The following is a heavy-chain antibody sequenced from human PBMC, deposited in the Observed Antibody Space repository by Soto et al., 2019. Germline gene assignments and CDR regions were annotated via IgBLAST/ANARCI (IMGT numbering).Heavy chain of an antibody. CDR2: IKSKPDGGTT. D-gene: IGHD6-13*01. CDR3: TMTIAAAGLYYYYGMYV. CDR1: GFTFSNAW. J-gene: IGHJ6*02. V-gene: IGHV3-15*07. Sequence: GGSLRLSCAASGFTFSNAWMNWVRQAPGKGLEWVGRIKSKPDGGTTAYAAPVKGRFTIQRDDSKNTLYLQMNSLKTEDTAVYYGTMTIAAAGLYYYYGMYVWGQGTTVTVSS.